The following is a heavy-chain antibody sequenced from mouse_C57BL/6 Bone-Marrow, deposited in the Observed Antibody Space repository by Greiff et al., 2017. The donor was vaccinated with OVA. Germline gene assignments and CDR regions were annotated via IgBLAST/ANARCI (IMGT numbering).Heavy chain of an antibody. CDR3: ARLGLYGFLFDY. D-gene: IGHD1-1*01. CDR1: GYTFTSYG. CDR2: IYPRSGNT. Sequence: QVQLKQSGAELARPGVSVKLSCKASGYTFTSYGISWVKQRTGQGLEWIGEIYPRSGNTYYNEKFKGKATLTADKSSSTAYMELRSLTSEDSAVYFCARLGLYGFLFDYWGQGTTLTVSS. V-gene: IGHV1-81*01. J-gene: IGHJ2*01.